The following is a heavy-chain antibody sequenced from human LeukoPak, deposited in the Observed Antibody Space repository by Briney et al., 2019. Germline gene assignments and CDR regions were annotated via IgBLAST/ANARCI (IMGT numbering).Heavy chain of an antibody. V-gene: IGHV1-2*02. CDR3: ARVTPYCSSTSCYGYYYYYMDV. D-gene: IGHD2-2*01. CDR1: GYTFTGYY. J-gene: IGHJ6*03. Sequence: GASVKVSCKASGYTFTGYYMHWVRQAPGQGLKWMGWINPNSGGTNYAQKFQGRVTMTRDTSISTAYMELSRLRSDDTAVYYCARVTPYCSSTSCYGYYYYYMDVWGQGTLVTVSS. CDR2: INPNSGGT.